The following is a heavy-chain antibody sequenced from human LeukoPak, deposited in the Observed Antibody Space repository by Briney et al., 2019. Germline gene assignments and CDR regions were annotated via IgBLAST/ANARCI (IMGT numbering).Heavy chain of an antibody. Sequence: SETLSLTCTVSGGSISNYYWNWIRQPPGKGLEWIGYIYYTGSTNYNPSLKSRVTMSVDTSKNQFSLNLKSVTPEDTAVYYCARNLIPEQLVMNFWGQGTLVTVSS. CDR1: GGSISNYY. V-gene: IGHV4-59*01. CDR3: ARNLIPEQLVMNF. D-gene: IGHD6-13*01. CDR2: IYYTGST. J-gene: IGHJ4*02.